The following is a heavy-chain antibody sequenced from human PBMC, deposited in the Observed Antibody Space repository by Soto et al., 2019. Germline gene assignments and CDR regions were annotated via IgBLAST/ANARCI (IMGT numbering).Heavy chain of an antibody. Sequence: GGSLRLSCAASGFTFSSYWMHWVRQAPGKGLVWVSRINSDGSSTSYADSVKGRFTISRDNAKNTLYLQMNSLRAEDTAVYYCASGTTVTDYYYYYMDVWGKGTTVTVSS. D-gene: IGHD4-17*01. V-gene: IGHV3-74*01. CDR3: ASGTTVTDYYYYYMDV. J-gene: IGHJ6*03. CDR1: GFTFSSYW. CDR2: INSDGSST.